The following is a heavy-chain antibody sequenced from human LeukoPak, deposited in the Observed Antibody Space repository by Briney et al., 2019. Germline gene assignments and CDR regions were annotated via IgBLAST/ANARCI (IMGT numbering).Heavy chain of an antibody. J-gene: IGHJ6*03. CDR1: GGSFSGYY. D-gene: IGHD3-10*01. V-gene: IGHV3-21*01. CDR2: ISSSSSYI. CDR3: AREVLGDYYYYMDV. Sequence: ETLSLTCAVYGGSFSGYYWSWIRQAPGKGLEWVSSISSSSSYIYYADSVKGRFTISRDNAKNSLYLQMNSLRAEDTAVYYCAREVLGDYYYYMDVWGKGTTVTVSS.